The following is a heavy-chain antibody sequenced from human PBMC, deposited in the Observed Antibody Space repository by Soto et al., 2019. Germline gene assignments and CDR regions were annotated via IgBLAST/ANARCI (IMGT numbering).Heavy chain of an antibody. CDR2: INTDGSNT. CDR3: AREFCSGGNCYTYYFDP. V-gene: IGHV3-74*01. CDR1: GLTFNRYW. J-gene: IGHJ5*02. Sequence: GSLRLSCAASGLTFNRYWMHWVRHAPGKGLVWVSHINTDGSNTNYADSVKGRFTISGDNAKSTLFLQMNSLRDEDTAVYYCAREFCSGGNCYTYYFDPWGQGIPVTVS. D-gene: IGHD2-15*01.